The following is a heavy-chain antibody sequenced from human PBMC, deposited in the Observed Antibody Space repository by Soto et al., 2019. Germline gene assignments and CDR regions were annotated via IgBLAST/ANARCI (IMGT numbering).Heavy chain of an antibody. J-gene: IGHJ4*02. CDR1: GGSISSSSYY. D-gene: IGHD6-19*01. CDR3: ARLLAGAREYYFDY. Sequence: LSLTCTVSGGSISSSSYYWGWIRQPPGKGLEWIGSIYYSGSTYYNPSLKSRVTISVDTSKNQFSLKLSSVTAADTAVYYCARLLAGAREYYFDYWGQGTLVTVSS. CDR2: IYYSGST. V-gene: IGHV4-39*01.